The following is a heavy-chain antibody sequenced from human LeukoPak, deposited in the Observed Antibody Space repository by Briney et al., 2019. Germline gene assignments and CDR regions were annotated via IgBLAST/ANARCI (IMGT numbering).Heavy chain of an antibody. CDR1: GFTFDDYA. D-gene: IGHD6-19*01. J-gene: IGHJ4*02. CDR3: AKDIAAYSSGWLDY. V-gene: IGHV3-9*01. Sequence: GGSLRLSCAASGFTFDDYAMHWVRQAPGKGLEWVSGISWNSGSIGYADSVKGRFTISRDNAKNSLYLQMNSLRAEDTALYYCAKDIAAYSSGWLDYWGQGTLVTVSS. CDR2: ISWNSGSI.